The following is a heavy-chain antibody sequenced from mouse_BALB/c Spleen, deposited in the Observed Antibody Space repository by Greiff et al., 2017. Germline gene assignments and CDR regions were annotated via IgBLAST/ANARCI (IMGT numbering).Heavy chain of an antibody. CDR1: GYTFTSYW. D-gene: IGHD1-1*01. CDR3: ARDDYYGSSYGVY. Sequence: QVQLQQSGAELARPGASVKLSCKASGYTFTSYWMQWVKQRPGQGLEWIGAIYPGDGDTRYTQKFKGKATLTADKSSSTAYMQLSSLASEDSAVYYCARDDYYGSSYGVYWGQGTTLTVSS. J-gene: IGHJ2*01. CDR2: IYPGDGDT. V-gene: IGHV1-87*01.